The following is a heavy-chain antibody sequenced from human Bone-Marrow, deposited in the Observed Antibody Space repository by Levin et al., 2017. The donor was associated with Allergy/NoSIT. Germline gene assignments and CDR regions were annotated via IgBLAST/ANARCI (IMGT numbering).Heavy chain of an antibody. D-gene: IGHD3-16*01. J-gene: IGHJ6*03. V-gene: IGHV4-59*01. Sequence: GSLRLSCTISRGSISSYYWSWIRQPPGKGLEWIGNVHYTGSTTYSPSLKSRVTISLDASRNQFSLKLSSVTVADTAVYYCARGLSDYHISSLLQLGDDRGYYYYMDAWGRGTTVTVSS. CDR1: RGSISSYY. CDR3: ARGLSDYHISSLLQLGDDRGYYYYMDA. CDR2: VHYTGST.